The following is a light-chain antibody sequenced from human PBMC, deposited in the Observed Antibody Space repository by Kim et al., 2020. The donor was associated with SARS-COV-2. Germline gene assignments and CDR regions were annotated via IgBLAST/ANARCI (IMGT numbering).Light chain of an antibody. Sequence: ASVGDRVTITCRASRDINTRLAWYQQRPGMVPKLLIDGASSLQSGVPSRFSGSGSGTDFTLTIWSLQPEDFATYYCQQANNFPWTFGQGTKVDIK. J-gene: IGKJ1*01. CDR1: RDINTR. V-gene: IGKV1-12*01. CDR3: QQANNFPWT. CDR2: GAS.